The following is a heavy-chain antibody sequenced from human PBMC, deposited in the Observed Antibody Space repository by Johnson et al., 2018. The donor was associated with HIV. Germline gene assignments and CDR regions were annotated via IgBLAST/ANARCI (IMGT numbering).Heavy chain of an antibody. Sequence: QVQLVESGGGLIQPGGSLRLSCAASGFTVSSNYMSWIRQAPGKGLEWVSYISSSGSTIYYADSVKGRFTISRDNSKNTRYLQMNSLRAEDTAVYYCAKDRYYDSSGPDAFDIWGQGTVVTVSS. J-gene: IGHJ3*02. CDR3: AKDRYYDSSGPDAFDI. V-gene: IGHV3-11*04. CDR2: SSSGSTI. CDR1: GFTVSSNY. D-gene: IGHD3-22*01.